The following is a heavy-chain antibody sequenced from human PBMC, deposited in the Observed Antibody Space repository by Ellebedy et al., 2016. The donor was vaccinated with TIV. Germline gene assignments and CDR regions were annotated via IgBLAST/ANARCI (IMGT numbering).Heavy chain of an antibody. V-gene: IGHV3-21*04. CDR1: GFTFSSYS. J-gene: IGHJ4*02. CDR3: AREAIFGASDY. Sequence: GESLKISXAASGFTFSSYSMNWVRQAPGKGLEWVSSISSSSSYIYYADSVKGRFTISRDNSKNMLYLQMSSLRVEDTAVYYCAREAIFGASDYWGQGTLVTVSS. D-gene: IGHD3-3*01. CDR2: ISSSSSYI.